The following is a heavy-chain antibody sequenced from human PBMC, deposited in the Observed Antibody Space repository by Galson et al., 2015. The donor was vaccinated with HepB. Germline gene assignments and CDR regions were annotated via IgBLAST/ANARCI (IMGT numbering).Heavy chain of an antibody. D-gene: IGHD6-19*01. J-gene: IGHJ4*02. V-gene: IGHV1-18*04. CDR3: ARDRFVGGWTPAFDF. CDR2: VSGYNSKT. Sequence: SVKVSCKASGYTFTTYDINWVRQAPGQGLEWMGRVSGYNSKTKYTQRLQDRVTMTTDTSTSTAYVELRNLRSDDTAVYYCARDRFVGGWTPAFDFRGPGTLVTVSS. CDR1: GYTFTTYD.